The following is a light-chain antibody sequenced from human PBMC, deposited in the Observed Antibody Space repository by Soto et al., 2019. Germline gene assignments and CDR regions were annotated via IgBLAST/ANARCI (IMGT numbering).Light chain of an antibody. Sequence: DIQMTQSPSTLSGSVGDRVTINCRASQSISSYLNWYQQKPGKAPKLLIYAASSLQSGVPSRFSGSGSGTDFTFTISSLQPEDIATYYCQQYDNLPIAFGQGTRLEIK. V-gene: IGKV1-39*01. CDR3: QQYDNLPIA. CDR1: QSISSY. J-gene: IGKJ5*01. CDR2: AAS.